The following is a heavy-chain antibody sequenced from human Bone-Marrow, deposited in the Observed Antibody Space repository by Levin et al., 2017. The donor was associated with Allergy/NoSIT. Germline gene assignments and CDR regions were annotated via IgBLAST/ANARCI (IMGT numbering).Heavy chain of an antibody. CDR3: VRVRYSGSPNYYYGMEV. V-gene: IGHV3-30*04. Sequence: GGSLRLSCAASGFTFSSYAMHWVRQAPGKGLEWVAVISYDGSNKYYADSLKGRFTISRDNSKNTLYLQLNSLRAEDTAVYYCVRVRYSGSPNYYYGMEVWGQGTTVTVSS. J-gene: IGHJ6*02. CDR1: GFTFSSYA. CDR2: ISYDGSNK. D-gene: IGHD6-6*01.